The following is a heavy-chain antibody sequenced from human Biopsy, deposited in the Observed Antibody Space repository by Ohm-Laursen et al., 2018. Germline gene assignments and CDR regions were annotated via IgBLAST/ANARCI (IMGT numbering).Heavy chain of an antibody. D-gene: IGHD2-8*01. CDR3: ARDPLNGHKHFDY. Sequence: ASVRVSCKASSYTFTDYNIHWMRQAPGQGLEWLGYINCKTGATNYAQKFQGTVTMTRDTSIRTAYLALGSVRSVDTAIYYCARDPLNGHKHFDYWGQGTLVTVSS. CDR2: INCKTGAT. CDR1: SYTFTDYN. V-gene: IGHV1-2*02. J-gene: IGHJ4*01.